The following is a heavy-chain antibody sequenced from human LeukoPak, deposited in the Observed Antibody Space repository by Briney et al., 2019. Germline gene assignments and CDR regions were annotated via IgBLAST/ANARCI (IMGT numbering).Heavy chain of an antibody. CDR1: GYTFTSYG. CDR3: ARGHYDFWSGYYIRDAFDI. D-gene: IGHD3-3*01. Sequence: ASVKVSCKASGYTFTSYGISWVRQAPGQGLEWMGWISAYNGNTNYAQKLQGRVTMTTDTSTSTAYMELRSLRSDDTAVYYCARGHYDFWSGYYIRDAFDIWGQGTMVTVSS. CDR2: ISAYNGNT. J-gene: IGHJ3*02. V-gene: IGHV1-18*01.